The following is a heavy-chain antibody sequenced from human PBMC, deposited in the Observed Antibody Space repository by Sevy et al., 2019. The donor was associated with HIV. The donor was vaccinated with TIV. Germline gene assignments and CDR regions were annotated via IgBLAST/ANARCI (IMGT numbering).Heavy chain of an antibody. V-gene: IGHV3-30*03. D-gene: IGHD1-20*01. CDR3: ASALEYNWLCPPFDY. Sequence: GGSLRLSCVASGFIFSSFGMHWVRQAPGKGLEWVAVISSDGSNKYYADSVKGRFSISRDNSNNTLYLQMNSLRAEDTAVYYCASALEYNWLCPPFDYWGQGTMVTVSS. CDR1: GFIFSSFG. CDR2: ISSDGSNK. J-gene: IGHJ4*02.